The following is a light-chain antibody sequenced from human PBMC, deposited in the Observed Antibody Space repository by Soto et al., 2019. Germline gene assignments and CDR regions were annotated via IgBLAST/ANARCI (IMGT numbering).Light chain of an antibody. Sequence: QSVLTQPPSASGSPGQSVAISCTGTSSDVGGYNYVSWYQQHPGKAPKLMIYEVNKRPSGVPDRFSGSKSGNTASLTVSGLQADDEADYYCSSYTSSSTLLIFGGGTKVTVL. CDR3: SSYTSSSTLLI. V-gene: IGLV2-8*01. CDR2: EVN. J-gene: IGLJ1*01. CDR1: SSDVGGYNY.